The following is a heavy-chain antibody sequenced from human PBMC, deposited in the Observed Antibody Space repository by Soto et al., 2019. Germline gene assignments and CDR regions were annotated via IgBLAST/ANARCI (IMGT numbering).Heavy chain of an antibody. CDR2: ISTYDGNT. Sequence: QVQLVQSGTEVKNPGASVRVSCRASGYSFTIYGITWVRQAPGQGLEWRGWISTYDGNTNYAQNFQGRVSMARDTSTSTAYMELRSLRSDDTAVYYCARDRGRSCIGGTCPFDYWGQGTLVTVSS. D-gene: IGHD2-15*01. CDR3: ARDRGRSCIGGTCPFDY. V-gene: IGHV1-18*01. CDR1: GYSFTIYG. J-gene: IGHJ4*02.